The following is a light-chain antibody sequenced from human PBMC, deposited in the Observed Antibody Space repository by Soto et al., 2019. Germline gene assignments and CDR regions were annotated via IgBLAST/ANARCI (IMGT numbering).Light chain of an antibody. Sequence: QSVLTQPPSASGSPGQSATISCTGTSSDVGGYNYVSWYQQHPGKAPKLMIYEVTKRPSGVPDRFSGSKSGNTASLTVSGLLAEDEADYYCSSHAGISNVVFGGGTKVTVL. J-gene: IGLJ3*02. CDR3: SSHAGISNVV. V-gene: IGLV2-8*01. CDR2: EVT. CDR1: SSDVGGYNY.